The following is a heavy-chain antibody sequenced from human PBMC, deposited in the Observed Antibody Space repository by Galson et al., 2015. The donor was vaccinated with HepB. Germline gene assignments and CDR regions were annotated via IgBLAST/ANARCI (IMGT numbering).Heavy chain of an antibody. J-gene: IGHJ4*02. CDR1: GFTFSGYA. V-gene: IGHV3-30-3*01. CDR3: ARGTMVRGPLTY. CDR2: ISYDGSNK. D-gene: IGHD3-10*01. Sequence: SLRLSCAASGFTFSGYAMHWVRQAPGKGLEWVAVISYDGSNKYYADSVKGRFTISRDNSKNTLYLQMNSLRAEDTAVYYCARGTMVRGPLTYWGQGTLVTVSS.